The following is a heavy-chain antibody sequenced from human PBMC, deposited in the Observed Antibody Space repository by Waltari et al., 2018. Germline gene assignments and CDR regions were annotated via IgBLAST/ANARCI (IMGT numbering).Heavy chain of an antibody. CDR1: GFTFGVFA. V-gene: IGHV3-49*04. J-gene: IGHJ4*02. CDR3: TRGATYDDFWSGYPYPRV. Sequence: EVPPVESGGDLVQPGRSLRLSCTASGFTFGVFALSWVRQAPGKGLEWVGFIRSKAYGGTTEDAASLKGKFTISRDDSKSIAYLQMNSLKTEDTAGYYCTRGATYDDFWSGYPYPRVWGQGTLVTVSS. D-gene: IGHD3-3*01. CDR2: IRSKAYGGTT.